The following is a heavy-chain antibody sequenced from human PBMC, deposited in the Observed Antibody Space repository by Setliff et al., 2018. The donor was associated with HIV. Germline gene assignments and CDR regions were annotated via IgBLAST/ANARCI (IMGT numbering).Heavy chain of an antibody. CDR2: TSSNGGST. CDR1: GFTFSSYA. CDR3: VKARVDGDYYYYYYMDV. Sequence: GSLRLSCSASGFTFSSYAMHWVRQAPGKGLEYVSATSSNGGSTYYADSVKGRFTISRDNSKNTLYLQMSSLRAEDTAVYYCVKARVDGDYYYYYYMDVWGKGTTVTVSS. V-gene: IGHV3-64D*09. D-gene: IGHD4-17*01. J-gene: IGHJ6*03.